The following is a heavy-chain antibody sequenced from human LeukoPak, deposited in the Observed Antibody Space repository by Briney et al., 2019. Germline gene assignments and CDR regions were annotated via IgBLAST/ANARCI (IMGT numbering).Heavy chain of an antibody. CDR1: GFTFSDHY. D-gene: IGHD2-8*01. CDR3: ARDSNLGYCTDPLCYSGRY. CDR2: VYRSGST. J-gene: IGHJ4*02. Sequence: GSLRLSCAASGFTFSDHYMDWVRQAPGKGLEWIARVYRSGSTYYKSSLKTRVRISVDTSKNQFSLQLRSVTAADTAVYYCARDSNLGYCTDPLCYSGRYWGQGTLVTVSS. V-gene: IGHV4-38-2*02.